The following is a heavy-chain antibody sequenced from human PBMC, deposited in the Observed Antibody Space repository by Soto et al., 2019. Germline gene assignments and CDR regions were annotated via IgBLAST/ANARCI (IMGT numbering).Heavy chain of an antibody. CDR1: GGTFSSYA. J-gene: IGHJ6*02. D-gene: IGHD4-4*01. Sequence: EASVKVSCKASGGTFSSYAISWVRQAPGQGLEWMGGIIPIFGTANYAQKFQGRVTITADESTSTVYMELSSLRSEDTAVYYCARVSGYSNYDYYYYYGMDVWGQGTTVTVSS. V-gene: IGHV1-69*13. CDR3: ARVSGYSNYDYYYYYGMDV. CDR2: IIPIFGTA.